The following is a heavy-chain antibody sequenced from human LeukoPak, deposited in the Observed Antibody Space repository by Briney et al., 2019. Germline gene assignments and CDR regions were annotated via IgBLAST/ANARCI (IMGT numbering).Heavy chain of an antibody. Sequence: GGSLRLSCAASGFTFSSHGMCWVRQAPGRGLEWVSSISIGGDTTHSDSVKGRFTISRDDSKNTLYLQMNSLRAEDTAVYYCAKDPRFLEWLLTSVPRGDDYWGQGTLVTVSS. CDR3: AKDPRFLEWLLTSVPRGDDY. CDR1: GFTFSSHG. J-gene: IGHJ4*02. D-gene: IGHD3-3*01. V-gene: IGHV3-23*01. CDR2: ISIGGDTT.